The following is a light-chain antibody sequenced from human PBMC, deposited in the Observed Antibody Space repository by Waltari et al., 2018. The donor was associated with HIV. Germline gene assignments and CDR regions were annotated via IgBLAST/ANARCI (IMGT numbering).Light chain of an antibody. CDR3: SSYTTFNTVI. CDR1: GAEIGAYNY. Sequence: QSALTQPASVSGSPGQSITISCAGTGAEIGAYNYVAWYQKLPDSVHRLIIYDVTSRPSGLSDRFSASKSGIAASLTISGLQAEDVGDYYCSSYTTFNTVIFGGGTKLTVL. V-gene: IGLV2-14*03. CDR2: DVT. J-gene: IGLJ2*01.